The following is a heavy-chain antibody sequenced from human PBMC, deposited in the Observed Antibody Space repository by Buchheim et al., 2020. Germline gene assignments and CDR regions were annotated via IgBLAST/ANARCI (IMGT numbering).Heavy chain of an antibody. CDR3: ARVDRVAEYYYDPNWYFDL. J-gene: IGHJ2*01. CDR1: GGSFSGYY. CDR2: IYYSGST. Sequence: QVQLQQWGAGLLKPSETLSLTCAVYGGSFSGYYWSWIRQPPGKGLEWIGYIYYSGSTNYNPSLKSRVTISVDTSKNQFSLKLSSVTAADTAVYYCARVDRVAEYYYDPNWYFDLWGRGTL. V-gene: IGHV4-34*11. D-gene: IGHD3-22*01.